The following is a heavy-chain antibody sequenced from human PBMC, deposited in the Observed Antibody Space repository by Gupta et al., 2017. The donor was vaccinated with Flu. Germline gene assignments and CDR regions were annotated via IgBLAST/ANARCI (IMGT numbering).Heavy chain of an antibody. CDR1: GGSISSYY. J-gene: IGHJ4*02. CDR3: ARLERMAPDY. Sequence: QVQLQESGPGLVKPSETLSLTCTVSGGSISSYYWSWIRQPPGKGLEWIGYIYYSGSTNYNPSLKSRVTISVDTSKNQFSLKLSSVTAADTAVYYCARLERMAPDYWGQGTLVTVSS. D-gene: IGHD5-24*01. V-gene: IGHV4-59*08. CDR2: IYYSGST.